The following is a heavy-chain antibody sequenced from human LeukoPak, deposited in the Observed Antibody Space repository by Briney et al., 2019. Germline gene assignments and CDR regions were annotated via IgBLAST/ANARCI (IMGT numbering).Heavy chain of an antibody. CDR3: ASRPSIVTAAGSFNY. D-gene: IGHD6-13*01. CDR2: IYYSGST. CDR1: GDSISSSSYY. J-gene: IGHJ4*02. Sequence: SETLSLTCTVSGDSISSSSYYWGWIRQPPGKGLEWIGSIYYSGSTYYNPSLKSRVTISVDTSMNQFSLRLSSVTAADTAIYYCASRPSIVTAAGSFNYWGQGTLVTVSS. V-gene: IGHV4-39*01.